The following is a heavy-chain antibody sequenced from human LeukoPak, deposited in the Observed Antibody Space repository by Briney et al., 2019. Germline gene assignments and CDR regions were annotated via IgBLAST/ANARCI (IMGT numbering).Heavy chain of an antibody. CDR1: GFTDSGHY. Sequence: GRSLRLSCEASGFTDSGHYMSWVRQAPGKGLEWVSVIHSGGTAYYADSVKGRFTIPRDNSKNTLFLQLNSLRPEDTALYYCARGGLGGEALEVWGQGTMVTVS. V-gene: IGHV3-66*02. J-gene: IGHJ3*01. CDR2: IHSGGTA. CDR3: ARGGLGGEALEV. D-gene: IGHD3-10*01.